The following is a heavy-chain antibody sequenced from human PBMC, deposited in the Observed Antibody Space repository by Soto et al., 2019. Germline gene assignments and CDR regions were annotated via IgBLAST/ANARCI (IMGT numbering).Heavy chain of an antibody. Sequence: VVSLRISCAASGFTFSSFAMSWVRQAPGKGLEWVSVIYSGGSTYYADSVKGRFTISRDNSKNTLYLQMNSLRPEDTALFYCARGPYDFWSGYIADAFDVWGQGTMVTVSS. CDR1: GFTFSSFA. V-gene: IGHV3-66*02. CDR3: ARGPYDFWSGYIADAFDV. D-gene: IGHD3-3*01. CDR2: IYSGGST. J-gene: IGHJ3*01.